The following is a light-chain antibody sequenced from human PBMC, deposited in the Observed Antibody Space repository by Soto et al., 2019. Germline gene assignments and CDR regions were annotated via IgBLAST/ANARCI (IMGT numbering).Light chain of an antibody. V-gene: IGLV2-14*01. CDR1: SSDVGGYNY. CDR2: DVN. J-gene: IGLJ1*01. Sequence: QSALTQPASVSGSPGQSITSSCTGTSSDVGGYNYVSWYQQHPGKAPKLMIYDVNNRPSGISNRFSASKSGNTASLTISGLQAEDEADYYCSSYTSTGTYVFGTGTKVTVL. CDR3: SSYTSTGTYV.